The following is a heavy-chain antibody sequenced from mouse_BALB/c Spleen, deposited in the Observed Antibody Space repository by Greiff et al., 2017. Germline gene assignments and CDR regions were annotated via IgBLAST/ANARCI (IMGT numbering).Heavy chain of an antibody. V-gene: IGHV1-15*01. CDR1: GYTFTDYE. CDR2: IDPETGGT. J-gene: IGHJ4*01. Sequence: QVQLQQSGAELVRPGASVTLSCKASGYTFTDYEMHWVKQTPVHGLEWIGAIDPETGGTAYNQKFKGKATLTADKSSSTAYMELRSLTSEDSAVYYCTRWGITAYYAMDYWGQGTSVTVSS. CDR3: TRWGITAYYAMDY. D-gene: IGHD2-4*01.